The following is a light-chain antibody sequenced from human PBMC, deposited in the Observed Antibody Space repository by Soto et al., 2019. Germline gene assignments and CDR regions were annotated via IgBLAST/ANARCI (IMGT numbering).Light chain of an antibody. CDR1: QSVTTGY. CDR3: QQFGDSLLT. Sequence: ENVLTQSPDILYVYPGEGATLSCRASQSVTTGYLAWYQQKPGQAPRLLIYGTSSRATGVPDRFRASGSATDFTLTITRLEPEDVAVYYCQQFGDSLLTVGQGTRVEIK. V-gene: IGKV3-20*01. CDR2: GTS. J-gene: IGKJ1*01.